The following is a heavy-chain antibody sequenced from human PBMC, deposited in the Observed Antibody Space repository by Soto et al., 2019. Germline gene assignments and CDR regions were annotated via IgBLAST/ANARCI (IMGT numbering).Heavy chain of an antibody. CDR1: GDSIRGTNW. V-gene: IGHV4-4*02. CDR3: AGGETQQQRDH. Sequence: QGQLQESGAGLVKPSGTLALTCAVSGDSIRGTNWWSWVRQSPGKGLEWIGEIHHSGSTKYNPSLKSPVIISVDKSKNQFSLVLSAVTSADTAVYYCAGGETQQQRDHWGQATLATASS. CDR2: IHHSGST. D-gene: IGHD1-1*01. J-gene: IGHJ4*02.